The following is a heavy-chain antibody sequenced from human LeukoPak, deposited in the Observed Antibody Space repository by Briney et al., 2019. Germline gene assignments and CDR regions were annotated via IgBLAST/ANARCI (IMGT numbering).Heavy chain of an antibody. V-gene: IGHV3-21*01. J-gene: IGHJ4*02. Sequence: GGSLRLSCAASGFTFSSYTMNWVRQAPGKGLEWVSAISSSSSYIYYADSVKGRFTISRHNAKRSLYLQMNSLRAEDTAVYYCARVHCTSTSCWGALYFDYWGQGTLVTVSS. CDR2: ISSSSSYI. CDR3: ARVHCTSTSCWGALYFDY. D-gene: IGHD2-2*01. CDR1: GFTFSSYT.